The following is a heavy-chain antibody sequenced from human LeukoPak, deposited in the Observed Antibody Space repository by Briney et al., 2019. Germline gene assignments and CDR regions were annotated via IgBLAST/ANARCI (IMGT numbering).Heavy chain of an antibody. J-gene: IGHJ4*02. CDR1: GFTFSSYS. CDR2: ISSSSSCI. CDR3: ARPEAYGDYG. V-gene: IGHV3-21*01. Sequence: PGGSLRLSCAASGFTFSSYSMNWVRQAPGKGLEWVSSISSSSSCIYYADSVKGRFTISRDNAKSSLYLQMNSLRAEDTAVYYCARPEAYGDYGWGQGTLVTVSS. D-gene: IGHD4-17*01.